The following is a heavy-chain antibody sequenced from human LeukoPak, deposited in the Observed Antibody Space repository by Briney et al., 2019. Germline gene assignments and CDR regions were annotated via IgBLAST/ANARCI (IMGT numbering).Heavy chain of an antibody. D-gene: IGHD6-13*01. J-gene: IGHJ4*02. CDR2: IRDSGGST. Sequence: GGSLILFCAASGFTCSSYAMIWGRQDPGKGLEWVSVIRDSGGSTSYADSVKGRFTIARDNSKNTMYLQMNSLRAEDTAVYSCAKGVAAAAAYYFDYWGQGTLVSVSS. CDR3: AKGVAAAAAYYFDY. CDR1: GFTCSSYA. V-gene: IGHV3-23*01.